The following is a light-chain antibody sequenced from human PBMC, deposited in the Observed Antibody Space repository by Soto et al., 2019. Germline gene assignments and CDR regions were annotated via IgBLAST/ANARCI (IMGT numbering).Light chain of an antibody. CDR1: SSDVGAYNY. V-gene: IGLV2-14*03. Sequence: QSALTQPASVSGSPGESITISCTGTSSDVGAYNYVSWYQQHPGEAPKLMIYDVSNRPSGVSNRFSGSKSGNTASLTISGLQAEDEADYYCSSYTSTNSLFGGGTKLTVL. J-gene: IGLJ2*01. CDR3: SSYTSTNSL. CDR2: DVS.